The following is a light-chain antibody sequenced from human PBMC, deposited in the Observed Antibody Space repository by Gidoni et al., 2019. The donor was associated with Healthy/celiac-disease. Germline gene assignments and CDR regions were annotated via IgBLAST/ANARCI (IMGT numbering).Light chain of an antibody. CDR2: DAS. V-gene: IGKV1-33*01. CDR3: QQYDNLPIT. J-gene: IGKJ5*01. Sequence: DLQLTPSPSSLSASVGDRVTITCQASQDISNYLNWYQQKPGKAPKLLIYDASNLETGVPSSFSGSGSGTDFTFTISSLQPEDIATYYCQQYDNLPITFGQGTRLEIK. CDR1: QDISNY.